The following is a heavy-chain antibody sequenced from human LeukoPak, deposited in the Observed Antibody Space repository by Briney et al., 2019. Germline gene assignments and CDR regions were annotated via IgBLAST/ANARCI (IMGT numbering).Heavy chain of an antibody. J-gene: IGHJ4*02. V-gene: IGHV3-9*01. D-gene: IGHD6-19*01. Sequence: GRSLRLSCVASGFSFSGYAMHWVRQAPGKGLEWVSGISWNSGSIGYADSVKGRFTISRDNAKNSLYLQMNSLRAEDTALYYCAKDAEQWPTYFDYWGQGTLVTVSS. CDR2: ISWNSGSI. CDR1: GFSFSGYA. CDR3: AKDAEQWPTYFDY.